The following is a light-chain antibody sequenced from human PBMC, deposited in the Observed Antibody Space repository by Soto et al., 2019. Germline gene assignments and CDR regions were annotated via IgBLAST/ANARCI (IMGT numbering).Light chain of an antibody. CDR3: QSYDSSLSGSYV. J-gene: IGLJ1*01. CDR1: SSNIGAGYD. V-gene: IGLV1-40*01. CDR2: NNN. Sequence: QSALTQPPSVSGAPGQRVTISCTGSSSNIGAGYDVHWYQRLPRTAPKVLINNNNNRSSGVPDRFSGSKSGTSASLAITGLQAEDEADYYCQSYDSSLSGSYVFGTGTKVTVL.